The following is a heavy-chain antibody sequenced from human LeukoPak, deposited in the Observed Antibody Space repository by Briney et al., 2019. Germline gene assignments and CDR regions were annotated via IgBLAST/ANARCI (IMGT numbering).Heavy chain of an antibody. D-gene: IGHD6-13*01. V-gene: IGHV1-46*01. CDR2: INPSGGST. CDR1: GYTFTSYY. CDR3: ARTSTHGYTSPYWYFDL. J-gene: IGHJ2*01. Sequence: ASVKVSCKASGYTFTSYYMHWVRQAPGQGLEWMGIINPSGGSTSYAQKFQGRVTMTRDMSTSTVYMELSSLRSEDTAVYHCARTSTHGYTSPYWYFDLWGRGTLVTVSS.